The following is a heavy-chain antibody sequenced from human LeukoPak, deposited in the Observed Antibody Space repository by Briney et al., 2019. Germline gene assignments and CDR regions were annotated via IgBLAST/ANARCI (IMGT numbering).Heavy chain of an antibody. CDR3: ASSIVVVPAAMKGNWFDP. J-gene: IGHJ5*02. CDR1: GGTFSSCA. Sequence: GASVKVSCKASGGTFSSCAISWVRQAPGQGLEWMGRIIPIFGIANYAQKFQGRVTTTADKSTSTAYMELSSLRSEDTAVYYCASSIVVVPAAMKGNWFDPWGQGTLVTVSS. CDR2: IIPIFGIA. V-gene: IGHV1-69*04. D-gene: IGHD2-2*01.